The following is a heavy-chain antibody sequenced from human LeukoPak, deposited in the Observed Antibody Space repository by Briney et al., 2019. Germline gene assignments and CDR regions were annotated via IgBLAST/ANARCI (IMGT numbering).Heavy chain of an antibody. CDR1: GYTFTSYY. CDR2: INPSGGST. Sequence: ASVKVSCKASGYTFTSYYMHWVRQAPGQGLEWMGIINPSGGSTSYAQKFQGRVTMTRDTSTSTVYMELSSLRSEDTAVYYCARGLYYYDSSVGAFDIRGQGTMVTVSS. V-gene: IGHV1-46*01. D-gene: IGHD3-22*01. J-gene: IGHJ3*02. CDR3: ARGLYYYDSSVGAFDI.